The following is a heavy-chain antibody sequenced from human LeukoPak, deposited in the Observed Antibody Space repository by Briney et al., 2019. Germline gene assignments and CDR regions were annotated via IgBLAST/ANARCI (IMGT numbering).Heavy chain of an antibody. CDR1: GYTFTGYY. Sequence: ASVKVSCKASGYTFTGYYMHWVRQAPGQGLEWMGGIIPIFGTANYAQKFQGRVTITADESTSTAYMELSSLRSEDTAVYYCARVRYGDYYYGMDVWGQGTTVTVSS. CDR3: ARVRYGDYYYGMDV. CDR2: IIPIFGTA. V-gene: IGHV1-69*13. J-gene: IGHJ6*02. D-gene: IGHD4-17*01.